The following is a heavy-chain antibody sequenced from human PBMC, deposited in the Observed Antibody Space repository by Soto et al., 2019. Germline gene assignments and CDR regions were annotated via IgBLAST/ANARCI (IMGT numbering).Heavy chain of an antibody. CDR1: GYSISSGYS. CDR3: ARENYYDGSGYYYYFDY. J-gene: IGHJ4*01. D-gene: IGHD3-22*01. CDR2: IFHSGTT. Sequence: SETLSLTCAVSGYSISSGYSWGWIRQPPGKGLEWIGNIFHSGTTYYNPSLKNRVTISVDTSQNHFSLKLSSVTATDTAVYYCARENYYDGSGYYYYFDYWGHGTLVTVSS. V-gene: IGHV4-38-2*02.